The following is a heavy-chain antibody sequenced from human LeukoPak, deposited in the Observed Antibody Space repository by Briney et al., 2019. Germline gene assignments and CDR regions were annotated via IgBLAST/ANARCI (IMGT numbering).Heavy chain of an antibody. CDR3: ARSSHNNYWYFDY. V-gene: IGHV3-20*04. CDR1: GFIFGDYG. CDR2: INWNGGST. D-gene: IGHD1-1*01. J-gene: IGHJ4*02. Sequence: PGGSLRLSCAASGFIFGDYGMSWVRQAPGKGLEWVSGINWNGGSTGYADSVKGRFTISRDNAKNSLYLQMNSLRAEDTALYYCARSSHNNYWYFDYWGQGTLVTVSS.